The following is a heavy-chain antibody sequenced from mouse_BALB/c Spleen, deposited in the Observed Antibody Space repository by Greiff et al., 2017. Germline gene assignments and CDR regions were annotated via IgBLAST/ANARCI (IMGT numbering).Heavy chain of an antibody. J-gene: IGHJ3*01. D-gene: IGHD1-1*01. Sequence: QVQLQQSGAELVKPGASVKLSCKASGYTFTSYYMYWVKQRPGQGLEWIGEINPSNGGTNFNEKFKGKAKLTAVTSTSTAYMELSSLTNEDSAVYYCTRYYYGSSHIAWFAYWGQGTLVTVSA. CDR3: TRYYYGSSHIAWFAY. CDR2: INPSNGGT. V-gene: IGHV1-53*01. CDR1: GYTFTSYY.